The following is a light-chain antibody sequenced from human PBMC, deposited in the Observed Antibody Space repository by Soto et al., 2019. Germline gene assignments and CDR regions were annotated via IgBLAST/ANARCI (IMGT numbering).Light chain of an antibody. CDR1: SSDVGGYNY. Sequence: QSALTQPPSASGSPGQSATISCTGTSSDVGGYNYVSWYQQNPGKVPKLMIYEVNKRPSGVPDRFSGSKSGNTASLTVSGLQAEDEADYYCTSYAGGNNVFGTGTKVTVL. CDR2: EVN. CDR3: TSYAGGNNV. J-gene: IGLJ1*01. V-gene: IGLV2-8*01.